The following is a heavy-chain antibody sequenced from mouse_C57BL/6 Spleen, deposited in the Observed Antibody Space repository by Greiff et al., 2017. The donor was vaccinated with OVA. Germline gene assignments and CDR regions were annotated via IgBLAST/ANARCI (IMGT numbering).Heavy chain of an antibody. V-gene: IGHV1-54*01. J-gene: IGHJ2*01. CDR2: INPGSGGT. CDR1: GYAFTNYL. Sequence: QVQLKESGAELVRPGTSVKVSCEASGYAFTNYLIEWVKQRPGQGLEWIGVINPGSGGTNYNEKFKGKATLTADKSSSTAYMQLSSLTSEDSAVYFCARHLLDYFDYWGQGTTLTVSS. D-gene: IGHD2-10*01. CDR3: ARHLLDYFDY.